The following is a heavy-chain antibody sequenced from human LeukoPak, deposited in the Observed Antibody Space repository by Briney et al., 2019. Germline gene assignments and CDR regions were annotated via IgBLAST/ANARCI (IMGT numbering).Heavy chain of an antibody. Sequence: GGSLRLSCAASGFTFNSYDINWVRQAPGKGLEWVAVISYDGSNKYYADSVKGRFTISRDNSKNTLYLQMNSLRAEDTAVYYCARVEGWGQGTLVTVSS. V-gene: IGHV3-30*19. CDR1: GFTFNSYD. J-gene: IGHJ4*02. D-gene: IGHD3-3*01. CDR3: ARVEG. CDR2: ISYDGSNK.